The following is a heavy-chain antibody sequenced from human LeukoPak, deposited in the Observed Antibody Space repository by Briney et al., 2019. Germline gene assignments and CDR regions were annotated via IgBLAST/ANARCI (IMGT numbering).Heavy chain of an antibody. V-gene: IGHV4-59*01. CDR3: ASSRNDISTGYNPYAFDI. J-gene: IGHJ3*02. CDR1: GGSISSYY. CDR2: IYYSGST. Sequence: KSSETLSLTCTVSGGSISSYYWSWIRQPPGKGLEWIGYIYYSGSTNYNPSLKSRVTISVDTSKNQFSLKLSSVTAADTAVYYCASSRNDISTGYNPYAFDIWGQGTMVTVSS. D-gene: IGHD3-9*01.